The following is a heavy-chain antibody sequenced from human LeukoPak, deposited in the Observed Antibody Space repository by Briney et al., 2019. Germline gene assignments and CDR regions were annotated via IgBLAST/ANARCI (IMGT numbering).Heavy chain of an antibody. Sequence: ASVKVSCKASGYTFTTYTMHWVRQAPGQRLEWMGWINADTGNTKCSQEFQGRLTITRDTSASTVYMDLSSLKSEDMAVNYCARSGGSRGTVTPPGDFWGQGTLVTVSS. CDR1: GYTFTTYT. CDR3: ARSGGSRGTVTPPGDF. CDR2: INADTGNT. J-gene: IGHJ4*02. D-gene: IGHD4-17*01. V-gene: IGHV1-3*03.